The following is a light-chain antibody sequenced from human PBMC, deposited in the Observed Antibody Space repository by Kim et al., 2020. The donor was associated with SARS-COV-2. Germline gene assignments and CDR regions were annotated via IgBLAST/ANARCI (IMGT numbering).Light chain of an antibody. CDR3: QQYYSTPPT. V-gene: IGKV4-1*01. CDR1: QSVLYSSNNKNY. J-gene: IGKJ1*01. Sequence: ATINCKSSQSVLYSSNNKNYLAGYQQKPVQPPKLLIYWASTRESGVPDRFSGSGSGTDFTLTISSLQAEDVAVYYCQQYYSTPPTFGQGTKVDIK. CDR2: WAS.